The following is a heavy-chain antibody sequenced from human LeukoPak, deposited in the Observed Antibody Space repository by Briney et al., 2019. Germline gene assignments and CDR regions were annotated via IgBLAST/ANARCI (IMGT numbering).Heavy chain of an antibody. V-gene: IGHV3-23*01. CDR2: ISGSGTNT. Sequence: GGSLRLSCAASGFIFSSYAMSWVRQAPGKGLEWISDISGSGTNTYYADSVKGRFTISRDSSKNTVFLQMNSLRAEDTAVYYCARGDFDYWGQGTLVTVSS. CDR3: ARGDFDY. J-gene: IGHJ4*02. CDR1: GFIFSSYA.